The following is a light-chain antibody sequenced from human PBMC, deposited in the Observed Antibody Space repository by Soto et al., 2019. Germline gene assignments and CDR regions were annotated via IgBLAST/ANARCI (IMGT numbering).Light chain of an antibody. Sequence: EIVLTQSPGPLYSSPGERATLSCRASQSVSSSYLGWYQQKPGHAPRLLIYGASLRATGIPYRFSGSGSGTVFTLTISRLETEDFAVYYCQQSGSSPQTFGQGTMVEIK. V-gene: IGKV3-20*01. J-gene: IGKJ1*01. CDR3: QQSGSSPQT. CDR2: GAS. CDR1: QSVSSSY.